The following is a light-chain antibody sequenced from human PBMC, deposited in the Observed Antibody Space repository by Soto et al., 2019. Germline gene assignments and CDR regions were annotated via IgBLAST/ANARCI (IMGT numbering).Light chain of an antibody. CDR3: QQYNNWPQT. Sequence: EFVLTQSPGTLSWSPGKRATLSCRASQTVRNNYLAWYQQKPGQAPRLLIYDASSRATGIPDRFSGGGSGTEFTLTISSLQSEDFAVYYCQQYNNWPQTFGQGTKVDIK. J-gene: IGKJ1*01. CDR2: DAS. CDR1: QTVRNNY. V-gene: IGKV3-20*01.